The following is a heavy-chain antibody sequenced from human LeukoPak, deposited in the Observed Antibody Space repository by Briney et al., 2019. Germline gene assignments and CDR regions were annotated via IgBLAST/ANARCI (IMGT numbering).Heavy chain of an antibody. CDR2: INHSGST. V-gene: IGHV4-34*01. J-gene: IGHJ4*02. Sequence: KPSETLSLTCAVYGGSFSGYYWSWIRQPPGKGLEWIGEINHSGSTNYNPSLKSRVTISVDTSKNQFSLKLSSVTAADTAVYYYASTFWSGHFDYWGQGTLVAVSS. D-gene: IGHD3-3*01. CDR1: GGSFSGYY. CDR3: ASTFWSGHFDY.